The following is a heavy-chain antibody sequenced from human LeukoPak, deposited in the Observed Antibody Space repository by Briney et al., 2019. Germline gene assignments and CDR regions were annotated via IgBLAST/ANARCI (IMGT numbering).Heavy chain of an antibody. CDR3: ARGFWAGDILTGYYWMPPAPFDP. D-gene: IGHD3-9*01. V-gene: IGHV1-18*04. CDR1: GYTFTSYG. CDR2: LSAYNGNT. J-gene: IGHJ5*02. Sequence: ASVKVSCKASGYTFTSYGISWVRQAPGQGLEWMGWLSAYNGNTNYAQKLQGRVTMTTDTSTSTAYMELRSLRSDDTAVYYCARGFWAGDILTGYYWMPPAPFDPWGQGTLVTVSS.